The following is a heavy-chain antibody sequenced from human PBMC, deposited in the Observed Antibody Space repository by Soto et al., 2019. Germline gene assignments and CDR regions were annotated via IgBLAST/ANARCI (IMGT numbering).Heavy chain of an antibody. Sequence: EVRLLESGRGLVQPGGSLRLSCTASGFPFRTYAMTWVRQAPGKGLEWVSTISDSGGNTYYADSVKGRFTISRDNSKNTLYLQMNSLRAGDTAIFYCAKVDSSSWYYGMDVWGQGTTVTVSS. D-gene: IGHD6-13*01. CDR2: ISDSGGNT. CDR1: GFPFRTYA. V-gene: IGHV3-23*01. CDR3: AKVDSSSWYYGMDV. J-gene: IGHJ6*02.